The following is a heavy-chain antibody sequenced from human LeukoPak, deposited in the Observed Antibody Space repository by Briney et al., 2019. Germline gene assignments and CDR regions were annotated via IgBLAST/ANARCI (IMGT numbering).Heavy chain of an antibody. V-gene: IGHV4-34*01. CDR2: INHSGNT. Sequence: SETLSLTCAVYGGSFSSYYWSWIRQPPGKGLEWIGEINHSGNTNYNPSLKSRVTISVDTSKNQFSLKLSSVTAADTAVYYCARADGDGYNIPDYWGQGTLVTVSS. J-gene: IGHJ4*02. D-gene: IGHD5-24*01. CDR1: GGSFSSYY. CDR3: ARADGDGYNIPDY.